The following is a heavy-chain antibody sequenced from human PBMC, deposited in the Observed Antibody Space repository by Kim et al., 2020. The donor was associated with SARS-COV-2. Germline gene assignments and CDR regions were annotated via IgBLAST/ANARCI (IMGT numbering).Heavy chain of an antibody. CDR1: RFTFDDYA. CDR3: AKEGGNSGDYYFDY. J-gene: IGHJ4*02. D-gene: IGHD2-21*02. Sequence: GGSLRLSCAASRFTFDDYAMHWVRQAPGKGLEWVSLISWDGGSTYYADSVKGRFTISRDNSKYSLYLQLNSLRAEDTALYYCAKEGGNSGDYYFDYWGQGTLVTVSS. CDR2: ISWDGGST. V-gene: IGHV3-43D*03.